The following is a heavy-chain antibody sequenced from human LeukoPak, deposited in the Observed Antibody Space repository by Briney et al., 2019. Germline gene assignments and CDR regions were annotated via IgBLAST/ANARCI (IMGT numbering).Heavy chain of an antibody. Sequence: GASLRLSCAASGFTFSSYSMSWVRQAPGKGLEWVSAISGSGGSTYYADSVKGRFTIYRDNSKNTLYLQMNSMRAEDTAVYYCAKSISMIVVVNDAFDIWGQGTMVTVSS. CDR1: GFTFSSYS. J-gene: IGHJ3*02. V-gene: IGHV3-23*01. CDR3: AKSISMIVVVNDAFDI. CDR2: ISGSGGST. D-gene: IGHD3-22*01.